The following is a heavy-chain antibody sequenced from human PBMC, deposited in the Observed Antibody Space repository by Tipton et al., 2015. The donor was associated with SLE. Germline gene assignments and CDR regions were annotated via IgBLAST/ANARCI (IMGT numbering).Heavy chain of an antibody. CDR1: GGSISSGGYY. CDR2: MYYSGST. CDR3: ARVAGWIEDAFDI. D-gene: IGHD2-2*03. Sequence: TLSLTCTVSGGSISSGGYYWSWIRQHPGKGLEWIGYMYYSGSTYYNPSLKSRVSISGDTSKNQFSLKLSSVTAADTAVYYCARVAGWIEDAFDIWGQGTMVTVAS. J-gene: IGHJ3*02. V-gene: IGHV4-31*03.